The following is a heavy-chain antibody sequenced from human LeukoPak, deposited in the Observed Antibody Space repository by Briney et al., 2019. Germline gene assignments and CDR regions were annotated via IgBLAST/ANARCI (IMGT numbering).Heavy chain of an antibody. CDR2: ISSSGSTI. Sequence: GGSLRLSCAASGFTFSSYEMNWVRQAPGKGLEWVSYISSSGSTIYYADAVKGRFTISRDNAKNSLYLQMNSLRAEDTAVYYCARDGSSGSWRYFDLWGRGTLVTVSS. D-gene: IGHD1-26*01. CDR3: ARDGSSGSWRYFDL. CDR1: GFTFSSYE. J-gene: IGHJ2*01. V-gene: IGHV3-48*03.